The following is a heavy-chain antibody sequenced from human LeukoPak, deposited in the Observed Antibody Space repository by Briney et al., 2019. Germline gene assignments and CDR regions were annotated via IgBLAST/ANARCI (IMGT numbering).Heavy chain of an antibody. Sequence: ASVKVSCKASGGTFSSDALSWVRQAPGQGLEWMGRIIPIFDIANYAQNFQGRVTITADKSTSTVYMELSSLRSEDTAVYYCARAGSYDSSDYYHEDSWGQGTLVTVSS. J-gene: IGHJ4*02. CDR2: IIPIFDIA. CDR1: GGTFSSDA. D-gene: IGHD3-22*01. V-gene: IGHV1-69*04. CDR3: ARAGSYDSSDYYHEDS.